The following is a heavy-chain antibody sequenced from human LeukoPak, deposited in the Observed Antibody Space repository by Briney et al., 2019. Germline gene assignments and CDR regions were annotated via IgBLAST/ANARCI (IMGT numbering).Heavy chain of an antibody. CDR2: IWYDGNNK. Sequence: GRSLRLSCAASEFSFSSYGMHWVRQAPGKGLEGVAVIWYDGNNKYYADSVKGRFTISRDNSKNTLYLQMNSLRAEDTAVYYCAKDYCSSTSCYLPSYYMDVWGKGATVTVSS. J-gene: IGHJ6*03. CDR3: AKDYCSSTSCYLPSYYMDV. CDR1: EFSFSSYG. D-gene: IGHD2-2*01. V-gene: IGHV3-33*06.